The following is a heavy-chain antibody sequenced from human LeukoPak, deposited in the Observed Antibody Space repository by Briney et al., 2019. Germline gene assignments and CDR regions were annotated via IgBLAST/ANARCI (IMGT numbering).Heavy chain of an antibody. CDR3: AKDRFPTYYYDSSGYYSSGFDP. V-gene: IGHV3-23*01. Sequence: GGSLRLSCAASGFTFNTYSFNWVRQAPGKGLEWVSALSGSGGSTYYADSVKGRFTISRDNSKNTLYLQMNSLRAEDTAVYYCAKDRFPTYYYDSSGYYSSGFDPWGQGTLVTVSS. CDR2: LSGSGGST. D-gene: IGHD3-22*01. CDR1: GFTFNTYS. J-gene: IGHJ5*02.